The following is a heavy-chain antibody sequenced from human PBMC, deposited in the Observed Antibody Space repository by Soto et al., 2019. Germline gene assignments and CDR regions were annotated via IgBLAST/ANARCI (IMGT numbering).Heavy chain of an antibody. CDR1: GFTFSNSW. J-gene: IGHJ6*02. Sequence: GGSLRLSCRGSGFTFSNSWMHWVRHTPGKGLMWVSRINNDGSNVAYADSVKGRFTISRDNAKSTLYMYTNFLRVEDTSVYYCARDGTGPEVWGQGTTVTVSS. D-gene: IGHD1-1*01. CDR3: ARDGTGPEV. V-gene: IGHV3-74*01. CDR2: INNDGSNV.